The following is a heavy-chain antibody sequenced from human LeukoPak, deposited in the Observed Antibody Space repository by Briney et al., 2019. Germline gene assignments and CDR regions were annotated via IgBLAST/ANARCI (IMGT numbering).Heavy chain of an antibody. V-gene: IGHV4-34*01. J-gene: IGHJ5*02. CDR3: ARHVMYYDILTGYSNWFDP. D-gene: IGHD3-9*01. CDR2: INHSGST. Sequence: PSETLSLTCAVYGGSFSGYYWSWIRQPPGKRLEWIGEINHSGSTNYNPSLKSRVTISVDTSKNQFSLKLSSVTAADTAVYYCARHVMYYDILTGYSNWFDPWGQGTLVTVSS. CDR1: GGSFSGYY.